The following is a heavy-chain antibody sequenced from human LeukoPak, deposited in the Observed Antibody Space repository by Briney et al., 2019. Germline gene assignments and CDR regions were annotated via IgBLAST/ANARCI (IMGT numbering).Heavy chain of an antibody. CDR1: GYTFTSYG. J-gene: IGHJ4*02. CDR2: SSAYNGNT. CDR3: ARDRSEFGDYGGF. V-gene: IGHV1-18*01. Sequence: ASVKVSCKASGYTFTSYGISWVRQALGQGLEWMGWSSAYNGNTNYAQKVQGRVTMTTDTSTTTAYMELRSLRSDDTAVYYCARDRSEFGDYGGFWGQGTLVTVSS. D-gene: IGHD4-17*01.